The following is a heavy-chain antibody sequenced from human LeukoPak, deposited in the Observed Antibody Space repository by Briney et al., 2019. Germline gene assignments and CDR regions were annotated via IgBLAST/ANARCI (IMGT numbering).Heavy chain of an antibody. V-gene: IGHV1-69*05. CDR1: GGISSNFA. J-gene: IGHJ5*02. CDR3: ARVGVIISHNWFDP. Sequence: SVKVSCKASGGISSNFAIHWVRQAPGQGLEWMGQITGLFATAHNEQDFQGRVTITTNESTIAVYMELSSLRSEDTAVYYCARVGVIISHNWFDPWGQGTLVTVSS. D-gene: IGHD3-10*01. CDR2: ITGLFATA.